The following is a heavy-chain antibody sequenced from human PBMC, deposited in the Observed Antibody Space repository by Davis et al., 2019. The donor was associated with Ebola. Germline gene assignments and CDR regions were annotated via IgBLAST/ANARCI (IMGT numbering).Heavy chain of an antibody. V-gene: IGHV3-7*03. CDR2: INHIGYEK. J-gene: IGHJ4*02. D-gene: IGHD3-16*01. Sequence: GESLKNSCEVFGYSFRNDWMAWVRQAPGKGLEWVANINHIGYEKYYGDSVKGRFTISRDNAKNSVYLQMDSLRVEDTAVYYCSRDLSPSDVWRRYFEFWGQGTLVTVSS. CDR3: SRDLSPSDVWRRYFEF. CDR1: GYSFRNDW.